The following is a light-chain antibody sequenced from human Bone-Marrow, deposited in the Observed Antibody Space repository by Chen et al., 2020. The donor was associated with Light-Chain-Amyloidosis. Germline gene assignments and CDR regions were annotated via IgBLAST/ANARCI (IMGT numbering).Light chain of an antibody. V-gene: IGLV3-25*03. CDR3: QSADSSGTYEVI. Sequence: SYELTQPPSVSVSPGQTARITCSGDDLPTKYAYWYQQKPGQAPVLVIHRDTERPSGISERFSGSSSGTTPTLTIHGVQAEDEADYHCQSADSSGTYEVIFGGGTKLTVL. CDR1: DLPTKY. J-gene: IGLJ2*01. CDR2: RDT.